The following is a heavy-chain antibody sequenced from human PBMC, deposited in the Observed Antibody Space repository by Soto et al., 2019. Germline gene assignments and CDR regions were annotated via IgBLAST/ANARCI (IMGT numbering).Heavy chain of an antibody. Sequence: SETLSLTCAGSGYSISSGYYWGWIRQPPGKGLEWIGSIYHSGSTYYNPSLNSRAPISVDTSKNQFSLKLSSVTAADTAVYYCARAHYDFWRGYYFHYGMYVWGQGTTVTVPS. J-gene: IGHJ6*02. D-gene: IGHD3-3*01. CDR3: ARAHYDFWRGYYFHYGMYV. CDR2: IYHSGST. CDR1: GYSISSGYY. V-gene: IGHV4-38-2*01.